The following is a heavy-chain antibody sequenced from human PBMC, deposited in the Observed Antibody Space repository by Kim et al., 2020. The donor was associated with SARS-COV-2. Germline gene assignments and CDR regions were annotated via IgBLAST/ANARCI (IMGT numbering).Heavy chain of an antibody. V-gene: IGHV3-23*01. Sequence: VRGRFTSSSANSKNTLDLQMSSLRAEDTAVYYCAKDRDYVWGSYPFDYWGQGTLVTVSS. CDR3: AKDRDYVWGSYPFDY. D-gene: IGHD3-16*01. J-gene: IGHJ4*02.